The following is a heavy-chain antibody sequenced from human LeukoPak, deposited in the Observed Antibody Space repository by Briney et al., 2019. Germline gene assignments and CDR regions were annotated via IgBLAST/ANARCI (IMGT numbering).Heavy chain of an antibody. J-gene: IGHJ5*02. CDR1: GGSISSYY. CDR3: ARTFDAGYNWFDP. Sequence: SETLSLTCTVSGGSISSYYWSWIRQPPGKGLEWIGYIYYSGSTNYNPSLKSRVTISVDTSKNQFSLKLSSVTAADTAVYYCARTFDAGYNWFDPWGQGTLVTVSS. D-gene: IGHD3-9*01. CDR2: IYYSGST. V-gene: IGHV4-59*01.